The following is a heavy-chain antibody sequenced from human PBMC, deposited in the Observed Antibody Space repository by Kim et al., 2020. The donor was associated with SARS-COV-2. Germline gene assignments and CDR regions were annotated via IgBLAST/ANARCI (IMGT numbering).Heavy chain of an antibody. Sequence: SLLLSFFSSLFTFISRAISWVRQTPEKGLEWVASINNGGNPYYADSVQGRFTVSRDITKATLYLQMNSLRAEDSALYYCAKDHPSSGWPAFDSWGQGTLVTVSS. CDR3: AKDHPSSGWPAFDS. CDR1: LFTFISRA. V-gene: IGHV3-23*01. J-gene: IGHJ4*02. CDR2: INNGGNP. D-gene: IGHD6-19*01.